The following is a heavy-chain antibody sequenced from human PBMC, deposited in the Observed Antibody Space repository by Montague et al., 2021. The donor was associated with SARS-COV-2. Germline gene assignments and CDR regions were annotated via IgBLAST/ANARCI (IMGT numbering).Heavy chain of an antibody. D-gene: IGHD1-26*01. CDR3: AKDQYVWGA. CDR2: MNTGGSRI. J-gene: IGHJ6*02. Sequence: SLRLSCAASGFIFSDSYMTWIRQAPGKELEWVASMNTGGSRIYYAYSVKGRFTMSRDNAKNSLYLQVNSLRADDTAVYYCAKDQYVWGAWGQGTTVTVSS. CDR1: GFIFSDSY. V-gene: IGHV3-11*01.